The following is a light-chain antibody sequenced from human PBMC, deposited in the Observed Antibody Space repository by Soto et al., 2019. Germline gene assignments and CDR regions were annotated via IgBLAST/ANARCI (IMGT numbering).Light chain of an antibody. V-gene: IGLV1-40*01. CDR3: QSYDSRLSGVV. CDR2: GNS. Sequence: QSVLTQPPSVSGAPGQRVTIACTGSSSNIGAGYDVHWYQQLPGTAPKLLIYGNSNRPSGVPDRFSGSKSVTSASLAITGLQAEDEADYYCQSYDSRLSGVVFGGGTKLTVL. CDR1: SSNIGAGYD. J-gene: IGLJ2*01.